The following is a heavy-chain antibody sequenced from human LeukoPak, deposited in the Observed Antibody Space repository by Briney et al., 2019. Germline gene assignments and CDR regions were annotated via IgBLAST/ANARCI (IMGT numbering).Heavy chain of an antibody. J-gene: IGHJ4*02. Sequence: ASVKVSCKASGYSFTTYDINWVRQATGQGLEWMGWMKLKSGYTGYAQKFQGRVTITRDTSTSTVYMELSSLRSEDTAVYYCARVAGSIDYWGQGTLVTVSS. CDR1: GYSFTTYD. CDR3: ARVAGSIDY. V-gene: IGHV1-8*03. D-gene: IGHD1-26*01. CDR2: MKLKSGYT.